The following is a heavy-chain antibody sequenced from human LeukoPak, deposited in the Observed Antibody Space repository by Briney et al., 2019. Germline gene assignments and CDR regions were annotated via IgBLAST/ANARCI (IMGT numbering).Heavy chain of an antibody. V-gene: IGHV4-59*08. Sequence: PSETLSLTCTVSGGSISSYYWSWIPQPPGKGLEWIGYIYYSGSTNYNPSLKSRVTISVDTSKNQFSLKLSSVTAADTAVYYCAREAVAGASFDLWGRGTLVTVSS. CDR2: IYYSGST. CDR1: GGSISSYY. D-gene: IGHD6-19*01. CDR3: AREAVAGASFDL. J-gene: IGHJ2*01.